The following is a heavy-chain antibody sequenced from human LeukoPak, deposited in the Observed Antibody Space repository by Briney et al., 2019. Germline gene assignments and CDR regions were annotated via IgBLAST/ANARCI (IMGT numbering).Heavy chain of an antibody. CDR3: ARGDVDTAMVNY. V-gene: IGHV4-39*07. Sequence: SETLSLTCTVSGGSTSSTSYYWGWIRQPPGKDLEWIGSIYSSGSTYYNPSLKSRVTISIDTSKNQFSLKLSSVTAADTAVYYCARGDVDTAMVNYWGQGTLVTVSS. CDR1: GGSTSSTSYY. D-gene: IGHD5-18*01. CDR2: IYSSGST. J-gene: IGHJ4*02.